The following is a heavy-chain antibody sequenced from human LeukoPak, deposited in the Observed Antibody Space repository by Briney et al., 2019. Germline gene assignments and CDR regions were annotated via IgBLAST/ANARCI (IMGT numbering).Heavy chain of an antibody. Sequence: GGSLRLSCAASGFTFSSYGMHWVRQAPGKGLEWVAFIRYDGSNKYYADSVKGRFTISRDNSKNTLYLQMNSLRAEDTAVYYCAKLGVAIVVVIPYYFDYWGQGTLVTVSS. CDR1: GFTFSSYG. CDR2: IRYDGSNK. J-gene: IGHJ4*02. V-gene: IGHV3-30*02. CDR3: AKLGVAIVVVIPYYFDY. D-gene: IGHD3-22*01.